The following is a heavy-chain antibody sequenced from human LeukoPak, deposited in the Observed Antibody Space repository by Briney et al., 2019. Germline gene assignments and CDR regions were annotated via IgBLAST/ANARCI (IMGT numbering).Heavy chain of an antibody. V-gene: IGHV4-39*01. CDR2: IYYSGNT. Sequence: SETLSLTCTVSGGSISSSSYYWGWIRQPPGKGLEWIGSIYYSGNTYYNASLKSRVSISVDTSKNQFSLRLTSVTAADTAVYYCARQTGSGLFILPGGQGKLVTVSS. D-gene: IGHD3-10*01. J-gene: IGHJ4*02. CDR1: GGSISSSSYY. CDR3: ARQTGSGLFILP.